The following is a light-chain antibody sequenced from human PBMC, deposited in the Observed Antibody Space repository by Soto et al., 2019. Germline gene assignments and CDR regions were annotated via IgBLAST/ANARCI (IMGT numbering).Light chain of an antibody. Sequence: EIVLTQSPGTLSLSPGERATLSCRASQTISNSYLAWYQQKPGQAPRLLIYGASSRAIGIPDRFSGSGSGPYFSLTLVRLEPDDFAMYYCQQYGRIPPFPFGPATKVDIK. J-gene: IGKJ3*01. V-gene: IGKV3-20*01. CDR1: QTISNSY. CDR3: QQYGRIPPFP. CDR2: GAS.